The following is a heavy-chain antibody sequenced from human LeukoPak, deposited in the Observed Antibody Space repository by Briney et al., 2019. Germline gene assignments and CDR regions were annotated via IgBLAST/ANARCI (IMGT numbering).Heavy chain of an antibody. J-gene: IGHJ4*02. CDR2: IDSRAKSHAT. V-gene: IGHV3-73*01. CDR1: GFTFSDCA. CDR3: NRWHSSGVSHSNV. D-gene: IGHD2-15*01. Sequence: GGSLKLPCAGSGFTFSDCAIHWVRQAPGKGLEWVARIDSRAKSHATAYAASVRGRFTVSRDDSKSTAWLQMNSLETEDTAVYYCNRWHSSGVSHSNVWGQGTLVTVSS.